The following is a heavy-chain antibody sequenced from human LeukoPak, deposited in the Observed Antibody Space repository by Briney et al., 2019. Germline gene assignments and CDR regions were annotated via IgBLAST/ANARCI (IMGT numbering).Heavy chain of an antibody. CDR2: IIPIFGTA. Sequence: SVKVSCKASGGTFSSYAISWVRQAPGQGLEWMGGIIPIFGTANYAQKFQGRVTITADKSTSTAYMELSSLRSEDTAVYYCARDDSSGYYRDAFDIWGQGTMVTVSS. CDR1: GGTFSSYA. CDR3: ARDDSSGYYRDAFDI. D-gene: IGHD3-22*01. V-gene: IGHV1-69*06. J-gene: IGHJ3*02.